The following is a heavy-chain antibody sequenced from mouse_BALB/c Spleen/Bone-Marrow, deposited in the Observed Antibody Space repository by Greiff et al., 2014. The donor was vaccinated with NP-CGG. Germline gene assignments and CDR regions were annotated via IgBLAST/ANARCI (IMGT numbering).Heavy chain of an antibody. J-gene: IGHJ1*01. CDR1: GNTFTSYD. D-gene: IGHD1-2*01. CDR3: VRSRLRDWYFDV. CDR2: IFPGDSTT. Sequence: VQRVESGVELVKPGASVKLSCKASGNTFTSYDINWVRQRPEQGLEWIGWIFPGDSTTKYNEKFKGKAPLSTDKSSSTVHMQLSRLTSEDSAVYFCVRSRLRDWYFDVWGAGTTVTISS. V-gene: IGHV1S56*01.